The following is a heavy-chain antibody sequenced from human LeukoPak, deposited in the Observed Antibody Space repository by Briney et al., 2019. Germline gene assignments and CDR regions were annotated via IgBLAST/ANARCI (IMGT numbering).Heavy chain of an antibody. CDR1: GGSISRHY. D-gene: IGHD4-17*01. V-gene: IGHV4-59*08. CDR3: ARGMTTGPDP. J-gene: IGHJ5*02. Sequence: SETLSLTCTVSGGSISRHYWSWIRQPPGKGLEWIAYIDYSGSTNYNPSLKSRVTISVDASKNQFSLKLNSVTAADTAVYYCARGMTTGPDPWGQGTLVTVSS. CDR2: IDYSGST.